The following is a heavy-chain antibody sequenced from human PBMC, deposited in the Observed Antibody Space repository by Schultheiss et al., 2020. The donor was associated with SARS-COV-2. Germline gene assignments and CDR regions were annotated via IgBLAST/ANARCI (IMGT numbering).Heavy chain of an antibody. Sequence: GGSLRLSCAASGFTFSSYSMNWVRQAPGKGLEWVSYISSTTSYTNYADSVKGRFTISRDNARNSVFLKINRLRTEDTAVYYCAGGYCTNGICFHYFYYMDDWGIGTAVTVAS. J-gene: IGHJ6*03. CDR1: GFTFSSYS. D-gene: IGHD2-8*01. V-gene: IGHV3-21*05. CDR2: ISSTTSYT. CDR3: AGGYCTNGICFHYFYYMDD.